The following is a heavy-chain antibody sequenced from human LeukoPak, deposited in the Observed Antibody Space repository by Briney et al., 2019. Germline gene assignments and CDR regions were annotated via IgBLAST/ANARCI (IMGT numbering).Heavy chain of an antibody. D-gene: IGHD3-9*01. CDR2: ISAYNGNT. CDR3: ATDYDILTGYHRSLGY. CDR1: GYTFTSYG. V-gene: IGHV1-18*01. J-gene: IGHJ4*02. Sequence: AAVKVSCKASGYTFTSYGISWVGQAPGQGVEWMGWISAYNGNTNYAQKLQGRVTMTTDTSTSPAYMELRSLRSDDTAVYYCATDYDILTGYHRSLGYWGQGTLVTVSS.